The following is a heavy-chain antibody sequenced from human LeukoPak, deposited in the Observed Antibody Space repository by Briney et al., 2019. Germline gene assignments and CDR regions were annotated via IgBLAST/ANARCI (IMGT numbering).Heavy chain of an antibody. CDR2: IPYDGSNK. CDR1: GFAFSRYG. CDR3: AKGVGGSANYYYMDV. D-gene: IGHD3-10*01. V-gene: IGHV3-30*02. Sequence: GGSLRLSCAASGFAFSRYGMHWVRQAPGKGLDWVAFIPYDGSNKYYADSVKGRFTISRDNSKNTLYLQMNSLRAEDTAVYYCAKGVGGSANYYYMDVWGKGTTVTVSS. J-gene: IGHJ6*03.